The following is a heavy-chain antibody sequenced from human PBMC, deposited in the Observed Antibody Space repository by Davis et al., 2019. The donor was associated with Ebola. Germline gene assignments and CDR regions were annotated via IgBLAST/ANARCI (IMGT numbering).Heavy chain of an antibody. Sequence: PGGSLRLSCATSGFIFSSFWMSWVRQAPGKGLEWVSAISGSGGSTYYADSVKGRFTISRDNSKNTLYLQMNSLRAEDTAVYYCAKDITMIVVVGYDAFDIWGQGTMVTVSS. D-gene: IGHD3-22*01. CDR3: AKDITMIVVVGYDAFDI. J-gene: IGHJ3*02. CDR1: GFIFSSFW. V-gene: IGHV3-23*01. CDR2: ISGSGGST.